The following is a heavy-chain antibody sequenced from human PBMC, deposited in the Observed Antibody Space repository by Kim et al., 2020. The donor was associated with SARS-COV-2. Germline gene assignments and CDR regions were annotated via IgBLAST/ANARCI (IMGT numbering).Heavy chain of an antibody. J-gene: IGHJ4*02. D-gene: IGHD3-10*01. Sequence: SGGSTYYAESVKGRFTISRDNSENTLYLQMNSLRAEDTAVYYCAPVRGVTWGQGTLVTVSS. CDR2: SGGST. CDR3: APVRGVT. V-gene: IGHV3-23*01.